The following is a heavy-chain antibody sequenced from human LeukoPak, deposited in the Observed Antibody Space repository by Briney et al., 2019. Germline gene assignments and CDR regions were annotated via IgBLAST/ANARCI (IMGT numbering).Heavy chain of an antibody. CDR1: GYTFTGHY. CDR2: INPSSGDT. V-gene: IGHV1-2*02. Sequence: ASVKVSCKASGYTFTGHYMYWVRQAPGQGLEWMGWINPSSGDTNYAQKFQGRVTMTRDTSISTAYMELSSLRSEDTAVYYCARGPLRYFDWLLPNPFDYWGQGTLVTVSS. CDR3: ARGPLRYFDWLLPNPFDY. J-gene: IGHJ4*02. D-gene: IGHD3-9*01.